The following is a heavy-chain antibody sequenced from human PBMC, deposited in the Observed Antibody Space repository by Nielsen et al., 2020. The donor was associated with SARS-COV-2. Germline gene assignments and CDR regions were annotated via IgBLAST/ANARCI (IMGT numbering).Heavy chain of an antibody. CDR3: ARGGEKYYYMDV. CDR1: GFTFSIYS. D-gene: IGHD3-10*01. V-gene: IGHV3-21*01. J-gene: IGHJ6*03. CDR2: LSSSSSYI. Sequence: GGSLRLSCAASGFTFSIYSMNWVRQAPGKGLEWVSSLSSSSSYIYYADSVKGRFTISRDNAKNSLYLQMNSLRAEDTAVYYCARGGEKYYYMDVWGKGTTVTVSS.